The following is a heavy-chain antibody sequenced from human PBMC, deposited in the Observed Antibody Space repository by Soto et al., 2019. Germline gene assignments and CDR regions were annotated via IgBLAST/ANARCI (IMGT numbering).Heavy chain of an antibody. CDR2: IYYSGST. V-gene: IGHV4-59*02. CDR1: GGSVSSYY. J-gene: IGHJ3*02. Sequence: QVQLQESGPGLVRPSETLSLTCNVSGGSVSSYYWNWIRQPPGKGLEWIGYIYYSGSTIYNPSLNSRVTISVDTSKNQFSLRLTSVTAADTAVYYCARDDGRAFDIWGQGTMVAVSS. CDR3: ARDDGRAFDI.